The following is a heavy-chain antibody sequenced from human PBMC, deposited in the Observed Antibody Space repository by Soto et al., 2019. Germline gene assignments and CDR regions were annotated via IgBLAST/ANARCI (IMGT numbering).Heavy chain of an antibody. CDR1: GFTFSSYE. Sequence: LRLSCAASGFTFSSYEVYWLRQALGMGLEWVSGIRGSESYIYYADSVKGRFTISRDNAKNSLFLVMENLRVEDTAVYYCASEVISPGGPDGFDIWGQLTVVTVSS. CDR2: IRGSESYI. CDR3: ASEVISPGGPDGFDI. J-gene: IGHJ3*02. D-gene: IGHD2-21*01. V-gene: IGHV3-21*06.